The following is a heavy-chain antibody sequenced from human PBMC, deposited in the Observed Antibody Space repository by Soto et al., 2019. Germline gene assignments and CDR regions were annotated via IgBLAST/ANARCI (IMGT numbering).Heavy chain of an antibody. CDR2: INESGST. J-gene: IGHJ4*02. CDR1: GQSFSGHS. D-gene: IGHD1-1*01. Sequence: QVQLQQWGAGLVKPSETLSLSCAVYGQSFSGHSWAWIRQPPGKGLEWNGEINESGSTYYNPSLKSRVTISADTSKNQFSLKLSCVSAADTAAYFCARGSGIVALPGELEDVNYDYWGQGNLVNVSS. CDR3: ARGSGIVALPGELEDVNYDY. V-gene: IGHV4-34*01.